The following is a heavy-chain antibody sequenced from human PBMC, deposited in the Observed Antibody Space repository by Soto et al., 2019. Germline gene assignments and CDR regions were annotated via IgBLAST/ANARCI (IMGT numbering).Heavy chain of an antibody. Sequence: ASVKVSCKASGGTFSSYAISWVRQAPGQGLEWMGGIIPIFGTANYAQKFQGRVTITADKSTSTAYMELSSLRSEDTAVYYCAREIAAAGSTFDYWGQGTLVTVSS. V-gene: IGHV1-69*06. CDR3: AREIAAAGSTFDY. D-gene: IGHD6-13*01. CDR2: IIPIFGTA. CDR1: GGTFSSYA. J-gene: IGHJ4*02.